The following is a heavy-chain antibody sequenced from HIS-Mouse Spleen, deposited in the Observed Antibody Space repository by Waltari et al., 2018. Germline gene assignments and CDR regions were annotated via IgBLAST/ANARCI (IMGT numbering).Heavy chain of an antibody. V-gene: IGHV4-39*07. D-gene: IGHD6-13*01. CDR1: GGSISSSSYY. Sequence: QLQLQESGPGLVKPSETLSLTCTVSGGSISSSSYYWGWLRQPPGKGLEWIGSSYYSGRTYYNPSLKGRVTISVDTSKNQCSLKLSSVTAADTAVYYCAREIPYSSSWYDWYFDLWGRGTLVTVSS. CDR2: SYYSGRT. CDR3: AREIPYSSSWYDWYFDL. J-gene: IGHJ2*01.